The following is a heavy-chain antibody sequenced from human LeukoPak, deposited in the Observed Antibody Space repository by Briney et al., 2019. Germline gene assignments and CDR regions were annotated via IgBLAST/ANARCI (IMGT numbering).Heavy chain of an antibody. CDR1: GGSFSGYY. D-gene: IGHD6-19*01. V-gene: IGHV4-34*01. CDR2: INHSGST. Sequence: PSETLSLTCAVYGGSFSGYYWSWIRQPPGKGLEWIGEINHSGSTNYNPPLKSRVTISVDTSKNQFSLKLSSVTAADTAVYYCARGRLVPDVGGQGTTVTVSS. CDR3: ARGRLVPDV. J-gene: IGHJ6*02.